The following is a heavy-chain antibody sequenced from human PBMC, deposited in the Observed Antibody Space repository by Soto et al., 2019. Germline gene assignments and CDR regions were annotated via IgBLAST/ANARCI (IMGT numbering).Heavy chain of an antibody. J-gene: IGHJ3*02. V-gene: IGHV3-30*04. CDR2: MSHDAVHI. Sequence: GVSLRLSCAASGLSFSTSVVHWVRQAPGKGPDWAAVMSHDAVHIYYADSVRGRFTISRDNSKNMLFLQMNSLRGEDTAVYYCARRYSGFDFRPLNDAFAIWGKGTMVTVSS. CDR3: ARRYSGFDFRPLNDAFAI. D-gene: IGHD5-12*01. CDR1: GLSFSTSV.